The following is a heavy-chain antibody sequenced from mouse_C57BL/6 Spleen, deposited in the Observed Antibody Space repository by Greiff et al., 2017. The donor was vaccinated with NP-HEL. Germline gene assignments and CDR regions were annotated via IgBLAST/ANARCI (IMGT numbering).Heavy chain of an antibody. CDR2: INPGSGGT. D-gene: IGHD2-3*01. CDR3: ARRDDGLDY. V-gene: IGHV1-54*01. J-gene: IGHJ2*01. CDR1: GYAFTNYL. Sequence: QVQLQQSGAELVRPGTSVKVSCKASGYAFTNYLIEWVKQRPGQGLEWIGVINPGSGGTNYNEKFKGKATLTADKSSSTAYMQLSSLTSEDSAVYFCARRDDGLDYWGQGTTLTVSS.